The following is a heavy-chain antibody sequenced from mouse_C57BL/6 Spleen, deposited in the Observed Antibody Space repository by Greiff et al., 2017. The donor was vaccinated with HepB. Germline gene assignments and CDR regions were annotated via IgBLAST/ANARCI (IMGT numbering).Heavy chain of an antibody. CDR3: ARESYSNYFYYAMDY. V-gene: IGHV5-4*01. CDR1: GFTFSSYA. D-gene: IGHD2-5*01. CDR2: ISDGGSYT. Sequence: DVMLVESGGGLVKPGGSLKLSCAASGFTFSSYAMSWVRQTPEKRLEWVATISDGGSYTYYPDNVKGRFTISRDNAKHNLYLQMSHLKSEDTAMYYCARESYSNYFYYAMDYWGQGTSVTVSS. J-gene: IGHJ4*01.